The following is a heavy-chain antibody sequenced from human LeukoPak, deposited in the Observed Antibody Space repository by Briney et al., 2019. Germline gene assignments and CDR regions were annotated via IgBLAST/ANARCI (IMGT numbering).Heavy chain of an antibody. D-gene: IGHD6-19*01. J-gene: IGHJ4*02. Sequence: GGSLRLSCAASGFTFSSYSMSWVRQAPGKGLEWVANIKEDGSEKYYVDSVKGRFTVSRDNAENSLYLQMNSLRAEDTAVYYCARSKTSGWHLDYWGQGTLVTVSS. CDR1: GFTFSSYS. V-gene: IGHV3-7*01. CDR3: ARSKTSGWHLDY. CDR2: IKEDGSEK.